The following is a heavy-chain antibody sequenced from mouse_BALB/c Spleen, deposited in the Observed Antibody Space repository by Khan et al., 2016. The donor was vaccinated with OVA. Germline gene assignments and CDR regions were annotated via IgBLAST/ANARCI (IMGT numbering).Heavy chain of an antibody. D-gene: IGHD1-2*01. CDR1: GYIFTSYW. CDR2: IFPGTGTT. CDR3: ARGYFGNSEFVY. Sequence: QVQLQQSGAELVKPGASVKLSCKTSGYIFTSYWIQWVKQRPGQGLGWIGQIFPGTGTTYYNENFKGKATLTVDTSSSTAYMHLSSLTSEDSAVYFCARGYFGNSEFVYWGQGTLVTGSP. V-gene: IGHV1S132*01. J-gene: IGHJ3*01.